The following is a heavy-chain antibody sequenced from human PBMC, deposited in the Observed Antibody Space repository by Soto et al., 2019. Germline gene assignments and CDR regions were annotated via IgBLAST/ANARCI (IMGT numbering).Heavy chain of an antibody. CDR3: ARGGYRSSNRCYNSYYYYGMDV. V-gene: IGHV1-46*01. J-gene: IGHJ6*02. D-gene: IGHD2-2*02. CDR2: INPSGGST. CDR1: GYTFTSYY. Sequence: ASVKVSCKASGYTFTSYYMHWVRQAPGQGLEWMGIINPSGGSTSYAQKFQGRVTMTRDTSTSTVYMELSSLRSEDTAVYYCARGGYRSSNRCYNSYYYYGMDVWGQGTTVTVSS.